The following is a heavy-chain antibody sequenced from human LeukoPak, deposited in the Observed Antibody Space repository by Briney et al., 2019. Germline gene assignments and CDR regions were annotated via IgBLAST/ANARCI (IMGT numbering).Heavy chain of an antibody. CDR1: GGSISSSSYY. CDR3: ARATIFGVVNYFDY. D-gene: IGHD3-3*01. Sequence: SETLSLTCTVSGGSISSSSYYWDWIRQPSGKGLEWIGSIYYSGSTYYNPSLKSRVTISVDRSKNQFSLKLSSVTAADTAVYYCARATIFGVVNYFDYWGQGTRVTVSS. J-gene: IGHJ4*02. CDR2: IYYSGST. V-gene: IGHV4-39*07.